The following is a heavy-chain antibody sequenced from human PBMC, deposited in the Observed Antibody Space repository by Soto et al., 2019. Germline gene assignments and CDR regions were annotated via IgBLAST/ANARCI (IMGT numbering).Heavy chain of an antibody. Sequence: SETLSLTCAVYGGSFSGYYWSWIRQPPGKGLEWIGEINHSGSTNYNPSLKSRVTISVDTSKNQFSLKLSSVTAADTAVYYCARGTWSARKVAAAGLRAFDIWGQGTMVTVSS. CDR2: INHSGST. J-gene: IGHJ3*02. V-gene: IGHV4-34*01. D-gene: IGHD6-13*01. CDR3: ARGTWSARKVAAAGLRAFDI. CDR1: GGSFSGYY.